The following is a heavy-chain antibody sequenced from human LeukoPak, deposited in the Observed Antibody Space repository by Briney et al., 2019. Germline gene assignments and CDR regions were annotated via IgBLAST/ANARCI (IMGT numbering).Heavy chain of an antibody. CDR1: GGSISSYY. CDR3: AKSGLELRGAPHFH. D-gene: IGHD1-7*01. Sequence: SETLSLTCTVSGGSISSYYWSWIRQPPGKGLEWIGYIYYSGSTNYNPSLKSRVTISVDTSKNQFSLKLSSVTAADTAVYYCAKSGLELRGAPHFHWGQGTLVTVSS. CDR2: IYYSGST. V-gene: IGHV4-59*01. J-gene: IGHJ4*02.